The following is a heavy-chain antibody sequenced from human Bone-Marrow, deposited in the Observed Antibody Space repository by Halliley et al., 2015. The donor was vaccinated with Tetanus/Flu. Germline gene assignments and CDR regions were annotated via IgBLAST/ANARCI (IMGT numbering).Heavy chain of an antibody. CDR3: ARGDRRDGKIRVYWYFSL. Sequence: QLVQSGAEVKKPGSSVKVSCKASGGTFSSYVITWVRQAPGQGLEWMGGIVPVLRTANYAQKFQDRVTITADKSRSTVYMELSSLRSEDTAVYYCARGDRRDGKIRVYWYFSLWGRGTLVTVSS. V-gene: IGHV1-69*06. J-gene: IGHJ2*01. CDR1: GGTFSSYV. CDR2: IVPVLRTA. D-gene: IGHD3-10*01.